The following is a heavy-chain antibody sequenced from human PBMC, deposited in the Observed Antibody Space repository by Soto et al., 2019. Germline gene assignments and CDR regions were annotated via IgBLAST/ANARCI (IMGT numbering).Heavy chain of an antibody. V-gene: IGHV4-31*03. Sequence: SETLSLTCTVSGGSISSGGYYWSWIRQHPGKGLEWIGYIYYSGSTYYNPSLKSRVTISVDTSKNQFSLKLSSVTAADTAVYYFARFDGGSGRFFPPSWFDPWGQGTLVTVSS. CDR3: ARFDGGSGRFFPPSWFDP. D-gene: IGHD3-10*01. J-gene: IGHJ5*02. CDR2: IYYSGST. CDR1: GGSISSGGYY.